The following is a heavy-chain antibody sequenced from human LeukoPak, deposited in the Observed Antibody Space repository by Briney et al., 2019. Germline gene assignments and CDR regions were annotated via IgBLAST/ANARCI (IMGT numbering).Heavy chain of an antibody. V-gene: IGHV4-38-2*01. Sequence: SETLSLTCAVSGYSISSGYYWGWIRQPPGKGLEWIGSIYHSGSTYYNPSLKSRVTISVDTSKNQFSLKLSSVTAAGTAVYYCARLNHPDYFDYWGQGTLVTVSS. D-gene: IGHD1-14*01. CDR2: IYHSGST. CDR3: ARLNHPDYFDY. J-gene: IGHJ4*02. CDR1: GYSISSGYY.